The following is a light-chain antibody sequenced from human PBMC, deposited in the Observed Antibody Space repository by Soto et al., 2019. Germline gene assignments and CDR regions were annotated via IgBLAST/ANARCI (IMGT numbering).Light chain of an antibody. V-gene: IGLV1-44*01. Sequence: QSVLTQPPSASGTPGQRVTISCSGSSSNIGSNTVNWYQQLPGTAPKLLIYSNNQRPSGVPDRFSGSKSGTSASLAISGLQSEDEADYYCAPWDDSLNGVWVFGGGTKLTVL. CDR1: SSNIGSNT. J-gene: IGLJ3*02. CDR3: APWDDSLNGVWV. CDR2: SNN.